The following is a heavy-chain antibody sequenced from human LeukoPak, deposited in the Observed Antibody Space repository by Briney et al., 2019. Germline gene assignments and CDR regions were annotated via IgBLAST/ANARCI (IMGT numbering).Heavy chain of an antibody. CDR2: ISGSGGST. CDR3: AKGMYYDSSGYPN. J-gene: IGHJ4*02. CDR1: GFTLSSYA. D-gene: IGHD3-22*01. V-gene: IGHV3-23*01. Sequence: GGSLRLSCAASGFTLSSYAMSWVRQAPGKGLEWVSAISGSGGSTYYADSVKGRFTISRDNSKNTLYLQMNRLRAEDTAVYYCAKGMYYDSSGYPNWGQGTLVTVSS.